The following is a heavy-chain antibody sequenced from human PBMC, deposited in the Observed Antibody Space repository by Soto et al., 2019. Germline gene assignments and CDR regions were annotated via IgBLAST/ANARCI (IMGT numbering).Heavy chain of an antibody. CDR2: INHSGST. V-gene: IGHV4-34*01. CDR1: GGSFSGYY. D-gene: IGHD6-13*01. Sequence: SETLSLTCAVYGGSFSGYYWSWIRQPPGKGLEWIGEINHSGSTNYNPSLKSRVTISVDTSKNQFSLKLSSVTAADTAAYYCARKWSSWYSFDYWGQGTLVTVSS. CDR3: ARKWSSWYSFDY. J-gene: IGHJ4*02.